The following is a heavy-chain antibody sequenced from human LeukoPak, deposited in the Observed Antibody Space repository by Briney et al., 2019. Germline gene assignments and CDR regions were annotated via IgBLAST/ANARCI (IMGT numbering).Heavy chain of an antibody. CDR3: AKPRAMTTGVGRYFDL. D-gene: IGHD1-1*01. CDR1: GFTFTSYA. CDR2: ISGGGENT. Sequence: GGSLRLPCAASGFTFTSYAMSWIRQAPGKGLEWVSAISGGGENTYYADSVKGRFTISRDNSKNTLYLRMNSLRAEDTATYYCAKPRAMTTGVGRYFDLWGRGTLVTVSS. J-gene: IGHJ2*01. V-gene: IGHV3-23*01.